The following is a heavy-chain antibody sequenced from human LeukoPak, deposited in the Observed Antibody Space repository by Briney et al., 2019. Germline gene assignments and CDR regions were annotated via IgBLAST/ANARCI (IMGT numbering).Heavy chain of an antibody. CDR3: ARGGYYGSGNDFRFDP. J-gene: IGHJ5*02. D-gene: IGHD3-10*01. Sequence: SETLSLACAVYGGSFSGYYWSWIRQPPGKGLEWIGEINHSGSTNYNPSLKSRVTISVDTSKNQFSLKLKSVTAADTAVYYCARGGYYGSGNDFRFDPWGQGTLVTVSS. CDR1: GGSFSGYY. CDR2: INHSGST. V-gene: IGHV4-34*01.